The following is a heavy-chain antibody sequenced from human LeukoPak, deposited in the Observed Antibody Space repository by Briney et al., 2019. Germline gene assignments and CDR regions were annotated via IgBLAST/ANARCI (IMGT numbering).Heavy chain of an antibody. CDR2: IYSGGST. CDR1: GFTVSGNY. V-gene: IGHV3-53*04. D-gene: IGHD2-2*01. Sequence: GGSLRLSCAASGFTVSGNYMSWVRQAPGKGLEWVSVIYSGGSTYYADSVKGRFTISRHNSKNTLYLQMNSLRAEDTAVYYCARESRYCSSTSCQRYYYYGMDVWGQGTTVTVSS. CDR3: ARESRYCSSTSCQRYYYYGMDV. J-gene: IGHJ6*02.